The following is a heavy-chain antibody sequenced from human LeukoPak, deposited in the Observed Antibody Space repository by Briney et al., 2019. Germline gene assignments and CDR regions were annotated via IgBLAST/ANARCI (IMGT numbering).Heavy chain of an antibody. V-gene: IGHV4-34*01. CDR2: ISYSGST. CDR1: GGSFSGYY. CDR3: ARLPEFHTGYSFYYMDV. J-gene: IGHJ6*03. D-gene: IGHD1-14*01. Sequence: SETLSLTCAVYGGSFSGYYWTWFRQPPGKGLEWIGSISYSGSTYYNPSLKSRVTISVDTSKNQFSLKLSSVTAADTAVYYCARLPEFHTGYSFYYMDVWGKGTTVTISS.